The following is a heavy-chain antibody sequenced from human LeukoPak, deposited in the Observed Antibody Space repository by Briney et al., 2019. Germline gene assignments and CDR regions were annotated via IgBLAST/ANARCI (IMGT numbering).Heavy chain of an antibody. D-gene: IGHD4-17*01. V-gene: IGHV3-30*18. CDR3: AKDPANDYGDSYFDY. CDR1: RFTFSSYG. Sequence: GGSLRLSCAASRFTFSSYGMHWVRQAPGKGLEWVAVISHDGSNKYYADSVKGRFTISRDNSKNTLYLQMNSLRAEDTAVYYCAKDPANDYGDSYFDYWGQGTLVTVSS. CDR2: ISHDGSNK. J-gene: IGHJ4*02.